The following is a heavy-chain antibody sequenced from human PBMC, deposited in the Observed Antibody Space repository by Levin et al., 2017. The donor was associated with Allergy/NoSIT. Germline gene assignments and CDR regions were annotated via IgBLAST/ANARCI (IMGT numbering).Heavy chain of an antibody. D-gene: IGHD6-13*01. CDR2: IYTSGST. V-gene: IGHV4-4*07. J-gene: IGHJ5*02. Sequence: SETLSLTCTVSGGSISSYYWSWIRQPAGKGLEWIGRIYTSGSTNYNPSLKSRVTMSVDTSKNQFSLKLSSVTAADTAVYYCARDRRIAAAGKWNWFDPWGQGTLVTVSS. CDR3: ARDRRIAAAGKWNWFDP. CDR1: GGSISSYY.